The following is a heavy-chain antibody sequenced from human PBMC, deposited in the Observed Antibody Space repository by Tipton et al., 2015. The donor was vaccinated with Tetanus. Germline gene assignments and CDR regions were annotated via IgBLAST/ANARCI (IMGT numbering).Heavy chain of an antibody. CDR2: IYYSGST. CDR3: ARDSRIQDYGDPLTYYYYGMDV. Sequence: TLSLTCTASGGSISSGGYYWSWIRQHPGKGLEWIGYIYYSGSTYYNPSLKSRVTISVDTAKNQFSLKLSSVTAADTAVYYCARDSRIQDYGDPLTYYYYGMDVWGQGTTVTVSS. V-gene: IGHV4-31*03. J-gene: IGHJ6*02. D-gene: IGHD4-17*01. CDR1: GGSISSGGYY.